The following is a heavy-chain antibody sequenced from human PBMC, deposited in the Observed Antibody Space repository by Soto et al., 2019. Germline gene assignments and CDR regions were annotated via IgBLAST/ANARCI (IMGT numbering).Heavy chain of an antibody. V-gene: IGHV4-34*01. CDR3: ARGQGMYYGSGSYKTWFDP. D-gene: IGHD3-10*01. Sequence: AETLSLTCAVYGGSFSGYYWSWVRQPPGKGLEWIGEINHSGSTNYNPSLKSRVTISVDTSKNQFSLKLSSVTAADTAVYYCARGQGMYYGSGSYKTWFDPWGQGTLVTVSS. CDR2: INHSGST. CDR1: GGSFSGYY. J-gene: IGHJ5*02.